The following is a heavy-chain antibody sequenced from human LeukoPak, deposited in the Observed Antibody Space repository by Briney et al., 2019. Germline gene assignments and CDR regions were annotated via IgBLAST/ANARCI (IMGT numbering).Heavy chain of an antibody. CDR1: GFTFSSYS. Sequence: PGGSLRLSCAASGFTFSSYSMSWVRQAPGKGLEWVANIKQDGSEKYYVDSVKGRFTISRDNAKNSLYLQMNSLRAEDTAVYYCARGLYGDYAGFGDYWGQGTLVTVSP. CDR2: IKQDGSEK. D-gene: IGHD4-17*01. V-gene: IGHV3-7*01. CDR3: ARGLYGDYAGFGDY. J-gene: IGHJ4*02.